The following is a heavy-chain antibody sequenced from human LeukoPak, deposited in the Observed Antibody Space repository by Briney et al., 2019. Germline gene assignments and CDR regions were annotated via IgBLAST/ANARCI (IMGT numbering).Heavy chain of an antibody. D-gene: IGHD5-12*01. V-gene: IGHV4-30-2*01. CDR2: IYHSGST. CDR3: ARAIVGGGYVDGTLDY. CDR1: GGSISSGGYY. Sequence: SETLSLTCTVSGGSISSGGYYWSWIRQPPGKGLEWIGYIYHSGSTYYNPSLKSRVTISVDRSKNQFSLKLSSVTAADTAVYYCARAIVGGGYVDGTLDYWGQGTLVTVSS. J-gene: IGHJ4*02.